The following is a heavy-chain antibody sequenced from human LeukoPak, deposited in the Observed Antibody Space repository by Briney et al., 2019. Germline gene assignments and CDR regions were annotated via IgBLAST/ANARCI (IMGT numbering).Heavy chain of an antibody. CDR3: ARSDRHYYYYYMDV. Sequence: PSETLSLTCTVSGGSISSSSYYWGWIRQPPGKGLEWIGSIYYSGSTYYNPSLKSRVTISVDTSKNQFSLKLSSVTAADTAVYYCARSDRHYYYYYMDVWGKGTTVTVSS. CDR2: IYYSGST. CDR1: GGSISSSSYY. J-gene: IGHJ6*03. D-gene: IGHD3-22*01. V-gene: IGHV4-39*01.